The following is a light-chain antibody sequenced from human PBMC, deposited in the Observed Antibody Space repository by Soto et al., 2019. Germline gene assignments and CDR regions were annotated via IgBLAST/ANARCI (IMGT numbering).Light chain of an antibody. CDR1: QNIGRS. Sequence: DIQMTQSPSTLSASVGDRVTITCRASQNIGRSLAWYQQKPGKAPKVLIYQASSLDSGVPSRFSGSGSGTEFTLTINTLQPDDFATYSCQQYEYYWTFGQGSKVDIK. V-gene: IGKV1-5*03. CDR2: QAS. J-gene: IGKJ1*01. CDR3: QQYEYYWT.